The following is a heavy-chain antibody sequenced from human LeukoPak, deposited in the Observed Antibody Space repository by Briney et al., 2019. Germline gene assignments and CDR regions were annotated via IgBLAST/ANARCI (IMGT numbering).Heavy chain of an antibody. CDR3: AKDEGGDYVGLDY. J-gene: IGHJ4*02. D-gene: IGHD4-17*01. CDR1: GFTFSSYG. CDR2: ISYDGSNT. Sequence: PGGSLRLSCAASGFTFSSYGMHWVRQAPGKGLEWVAVISYDGSNTYYADSVKGRFTISRDNSKNTLYLQMNGLRPEDTAVYYCAKDEGGDYVGLDYWGQGTLVTVSS. V-gene: IGHV3-30*18.